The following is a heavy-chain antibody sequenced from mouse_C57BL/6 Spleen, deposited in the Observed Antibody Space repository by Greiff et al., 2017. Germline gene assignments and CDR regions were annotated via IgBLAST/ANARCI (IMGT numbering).Heavy chain of an antibody. V-gene: IGHV1-55*01. D-gene: IGHD2-3*01. CDR3: ARGDGYRAYFEV. Sequence: QVQLQQPGAELVKPGASVKMSCKASGYTFTSYWITWVKQRPGQGLEWIGDIYPGSGSTNYNEKFKSKATLTVDTSSSTAYMQLSSLTSEDSAVYYCARGDGYRAYFEVWGTGTTVTASS. J-gene: IGHJ1*03. CDR2: IYPGSGST. CDR1: GYTFTSYW.